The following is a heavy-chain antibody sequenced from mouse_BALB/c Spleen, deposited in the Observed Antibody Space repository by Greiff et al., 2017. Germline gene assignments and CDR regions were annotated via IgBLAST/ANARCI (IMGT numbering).Heavy chain of an antibody. CDR1: GYAFSSSW. CDR3: ATYYRYDGYFDY. J-gene: IGHJ2*01. Sequence: QVQLQQSGPELVKPGASVKISCKASGYAFSSSWMNWVKQRPGQGLEWIGRIYPGDGDTNYNGKFKGKATLTADKSSSTAYMQLSSLTSVDSAVYFCATYYRYDGYFDYWGQGTTLTVSS. D-gene: IGHD2-14*01. CDR2: IYPGDGDT. V-gene: IGHV1-82*01.